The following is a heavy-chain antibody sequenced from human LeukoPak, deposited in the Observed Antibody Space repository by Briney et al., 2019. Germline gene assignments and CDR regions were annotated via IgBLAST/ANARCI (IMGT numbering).Heavy chain of an antibody. V-gene: IGHV1-69*13. CDR2: IIPIFGTA. CDR3: ARPNYKYCSGGSCYSNFDY. Sequence: SVKASCKASGGTFSSYAISWVRQAPGQGLEWMGGIIPIFGTANYAQKFQGRVTITADESTSTAYMELSSLRSEDTAVYYCARPNYKYCSGGSCYSNFDYWGQGTLVTVSS. D-gene: IGHD2-15*01. CDR1: GGTFSSYA. J-gene: IGHJ4*02.